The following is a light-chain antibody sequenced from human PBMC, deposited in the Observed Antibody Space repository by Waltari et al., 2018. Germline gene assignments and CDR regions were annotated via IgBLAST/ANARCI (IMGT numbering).Light chain of an antibody. CDR2: DVS. V-gene: IGLV2-14*03. CDR3: SSYSSSSILVL. Sequence: QPALTKPPSVSGPPDKPTPISCPESSGTVGVYGNVSWYQQHPGKAPKLMIYDVSNRPSGVSDRFSGSKSGNTASLTISGLQAEDEADYYCSSYSSSSILVLFGGGTKLTVL. CDR1: SGTVGVYGN. J-gene: IGLJ2*01.